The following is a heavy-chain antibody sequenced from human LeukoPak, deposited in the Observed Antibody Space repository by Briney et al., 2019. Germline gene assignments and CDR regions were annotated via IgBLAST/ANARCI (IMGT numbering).Heavy chain of an antibody. CDR1: GFTFSSYG. CDR2: ISYDGSNK. V-gene: IGHV3-30*03. J-gene: IGHJ4*02. CDR3: AGSAAGSTWIQLWLSGFDY. D-gene: IGHD5-18*01. Sequence: GGSLRLSCAASGFTFSSYGMHWVRQAPGKGLEWVAVISYDGSNKYYADSVKGRFTISRDNSKNTLYLQMNSLRAEDTAVYYCAGSAAGSTWIQLWLSGFDYWGQGTLVTVSS.